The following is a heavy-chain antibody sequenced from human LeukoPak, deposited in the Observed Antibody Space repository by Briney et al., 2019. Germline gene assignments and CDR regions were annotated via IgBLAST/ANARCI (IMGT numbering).Heavy chain of an antibody. CDR3: ARVFGGPVSRRFDP. CDR1: GGSISSSSYY. J-gene: IGHJ5*02. Sequence: KASETLSLTCTVSGGSISSSSYYWGWIRQPPGKGLEWIGSIYYSGSTYYNPSLKSRVTISVDTSKNQFSLKLSSLTAADTAVYYCARVFGGPVSRRFDPWGQGTLVTVSS. D-gene: IGHD4-23*01. CDR2: IYYSGST. V-gene: IGHV4-39*07.